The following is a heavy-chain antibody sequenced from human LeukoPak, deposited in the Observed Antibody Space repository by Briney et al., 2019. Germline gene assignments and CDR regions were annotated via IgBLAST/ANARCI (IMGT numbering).Heavy chain of an antibody. CDR1: GFTFSSYE. J-gene: IGHJ6*04. CDR3: AELGITMIGGV. V-gene: IGHV3-48*03. D-gene: IGHD3-10*02. Sequence: GGSLRLSCAASGFTFSSYEMNWVRRAPGKGLEGVSYISSSGNTIYYADSVKGRFTISRDNAKNSLYLQMNSLRAEDTAVYYCAELGITMIGGVWGKGTTVTISS. CDR2: ISSSGNTI.